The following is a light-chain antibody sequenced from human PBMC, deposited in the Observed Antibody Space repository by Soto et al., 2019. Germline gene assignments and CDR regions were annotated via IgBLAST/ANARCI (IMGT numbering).Light chain of an antibody. CDR3: QQYNSYSPWT. J-gene: IGKJ1*01. Sequence: DIQMTQSPSTLSASVGDRVTITCRASQSISSWLAWYQQKPGKAPKLLIYKASSLESGVPSRFSGSGSGTEFTLTISSLHADDFATYYCQQYNSYSPWTFGQGTKVEIK. CDR2: KAS. V-gene: IGKV1-5*03. CDR1: QSISSW.